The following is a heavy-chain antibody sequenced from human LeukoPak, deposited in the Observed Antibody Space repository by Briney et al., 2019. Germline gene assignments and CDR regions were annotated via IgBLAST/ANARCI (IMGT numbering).Heavy chain of an antibody. CDR3: ARDSSDY. J-gene: IGHJ4*02. V-gene: IGHV3-30-3*01. Sequence: GTSLRLSCAVSGFTFSRYAMHWVRQAPGKGLEWVAVISYDGSKKADSVKGRFTISRDNSKNTLYLQMTSLRAEDMAVYYCARDSSDYWGQGTLVTVSS. CDR1: GFTFSRYA. CDR2: ISYDGSKK.